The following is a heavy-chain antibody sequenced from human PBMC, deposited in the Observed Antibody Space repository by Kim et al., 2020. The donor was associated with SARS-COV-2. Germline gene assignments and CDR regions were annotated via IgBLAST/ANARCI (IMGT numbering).Heavy chain of an antibody. Sequence: GGSLRLSCAASGFTFDDYAMHWVRQAPGKGLEWVSLISWDGGSTYYADSVKGRFTISRDNSKNSLYLQMNSLRAEDTALYYCAKLGGASSGWVSDWGQGTLVTVSS. CDR2: ISWDGGST. J-gene: IGHJ4*02. D-gene: IGHD3-22*01. CDR1: GFTFDDYA. CDR3: AKLGGASSGWVSD. V-gene: IGHV3-43D*03.